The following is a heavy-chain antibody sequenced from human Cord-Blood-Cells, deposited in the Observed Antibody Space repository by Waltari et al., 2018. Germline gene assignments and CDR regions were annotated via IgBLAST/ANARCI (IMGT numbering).Heavy chain of an antibody. Sequence: QVQLVQSGAEVKKPGASVKVSCKPSGYTITSYAMHWVRQAPGQRLEWMGWINAGNGNTKYSQKFQGRVTITRDTSASTAYMELSSLRSEDTAVYYCARWSYDSSGYDYWGQGTLVTVSS. CDR2: INAGNGNT. J-gene: IGHJ4*02. CDR3: ARWSYDSSGYDY. V-gene: IGHV1-3*01. CDR1: GYTITSYA. D-gene: IGHD3-22*01.